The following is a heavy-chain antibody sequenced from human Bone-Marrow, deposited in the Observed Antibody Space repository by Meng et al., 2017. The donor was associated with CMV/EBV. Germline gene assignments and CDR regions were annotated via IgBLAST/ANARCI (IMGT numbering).Heavy chain of an antibody. CDR2: INPNSGGT. CDR3: ARECGIAAALLDYGMDV. D-gene: IGHD6-13*01. Sequence: SVKVSCKASGYTFTGYYMHWVRQAPGQGLEWMGGINPNSGGTNYAQKFQGRVTMTRDTSISTAYMELSRLRSDDTAVYYCARECGIAAALLDYGMDVWGQGTTVTVSS. CDR1: GYTFTGYY. V-gene: IGHV1-2*02. J-gene: IGHJ6*02.